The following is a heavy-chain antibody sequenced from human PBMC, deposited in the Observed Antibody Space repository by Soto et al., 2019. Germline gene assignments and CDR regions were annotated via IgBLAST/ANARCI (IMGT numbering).Heavy chain of an antibody. J-gene: IGHJ3*02. CDR2: IWYDGSNT. Sequence: GGSLRLSCAASGFTFSSFAMHWVRQAPGKGLEWVAVIWYDGSNTYYGDSVKGRFTISRDNSKNTLYLQMNSLRAEDTAVYYCASDVVGGAFDIWGQGTRVTVSS. CDR3: ASDVVGGAFDI. V-gene: IGHV3-33*01. D-gene: IGHD3-10*01. CDR1: GFTFSSFA.